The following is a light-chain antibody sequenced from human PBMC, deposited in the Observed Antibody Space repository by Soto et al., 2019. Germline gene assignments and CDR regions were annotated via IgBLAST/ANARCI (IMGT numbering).Light chain of an antibody. CDR3: VQVLQPPYT. Sequence: DIVMTQSPVSLPVTPGEPASISCRSSQSLLHSNGKNYLDWYLQKPGQSPQVLIYLGSNRASGVPDRFSGSGSGTDFSLKISRVEDEEVGVYYCVQVLQPPYTFGQGPSWRSN. J-gene: IGKJ2*01. V-gene: IGKV2-28*01. CDR2: LGS. CDR1: QSLLHSNGKNY.